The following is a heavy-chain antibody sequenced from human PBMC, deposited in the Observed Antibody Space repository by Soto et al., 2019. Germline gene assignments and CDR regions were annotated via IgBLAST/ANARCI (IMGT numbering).Heavy chain of an antibody. CDR3: ARDYYDSSGAP. CDR2: INPSGGSA. CDR1: GYTFTSYY. D-gene: IGHD3-22*01. Sequence: ASVKVSCKASGYTFTSYYMHWVRQAPGQGLEWMGIINPSGGSASYAQKFQGRVTMTRDTSTTTVYMKLSSLRPEDTAVYYCARDYYDSSGAPWGQGTLVTVSS. V-gene: IGHV1-46*01. J-gene: IGHJ5*02.